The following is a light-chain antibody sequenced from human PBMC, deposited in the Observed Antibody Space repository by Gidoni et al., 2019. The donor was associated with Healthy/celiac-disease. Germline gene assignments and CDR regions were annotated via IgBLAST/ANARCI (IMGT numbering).Light chain of an antibody. J-gene: IGKJ1*01. Sequence: EIVMTQSPATLSGSPGERATLSCRASQSVSSNLAGYQQKPGQAPRLLIYGASTRATGIPARFSGSGSGTEFTLTISSLQSEDFAVYYCQQYNNWPPWTFGQGTKVEIK. CDR2: GAS. V-gene: IGKV3-15*01. CDR1: QSVSSN. CDR3: QQYNNWPPWT.